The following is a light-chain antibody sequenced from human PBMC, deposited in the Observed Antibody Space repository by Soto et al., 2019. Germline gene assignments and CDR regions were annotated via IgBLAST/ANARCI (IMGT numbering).Light chain of an antibody. CDR1: QSIGGF. CDR3: QHSYSTPLT. CDR2: AAS. V-gene: IGKV1-39*01. Sequence: DIQMTQSPSSLSVSVGDRVTITCRASQSIGGFLNWYQQKLGKAPKLLIYAASSLQSGVPSRFSGSGSFTDLTLTISSLQPEDFATYHCQHSYSTPLTVGGRTQVDIK. J-gene: IGKJ4*01.